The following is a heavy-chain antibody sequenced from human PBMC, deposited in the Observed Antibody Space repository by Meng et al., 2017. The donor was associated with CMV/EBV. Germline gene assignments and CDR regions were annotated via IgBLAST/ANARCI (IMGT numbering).Heavy chain of an antibody. CDR2: IIPILGIA. V-gene: IGHV1-69*10. CDR1: GGTFSSYA. J-gene: IGHJ6*02. CDR3: ASRGITIFGVKTYYYYGMDV. Sequence: SVKVSCKASGGTFSSYAISWVRQAPGQGLEWTGGIIPILGIANYAQKFQGRVTITADKSTSTAYMELSSLRSEDTAVYYCASRGITIFGVKTYYYYGMDVWGQGTTVTVSS. D-gene: IGHD3-3*01.